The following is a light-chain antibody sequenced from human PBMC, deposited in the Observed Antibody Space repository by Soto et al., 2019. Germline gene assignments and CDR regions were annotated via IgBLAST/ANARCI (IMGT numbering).Light chain of an antibody. Sequence: VLTQPASVSGSPGQSITISCTGASSDVGGYNYVSWYQQHPGKAPKVMIYDVSNRPSGVSNRFSGSKSGNTASLTISGLQAEDEADYYCTSYTSSSTLTVFGTGTKATVL. J-gene: IGLJ1*01. V-gene: IGLV2-14*01. CDR1: SSDVGGYNY. CDR3: TSYTSSSTLTV. CDR2: DVS.